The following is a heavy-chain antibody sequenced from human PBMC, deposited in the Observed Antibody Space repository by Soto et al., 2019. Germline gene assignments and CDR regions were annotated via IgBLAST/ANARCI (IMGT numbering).Heavy chain of an antibody. CDR1: GGSISSSSYY. V-gene: IGHV4-39*01. CDR2: IYYSGST. D-gene: IGHD4-17*01. CDR3: ASLMDYGDNWFDP. J-gene: IGHJ5*02. Sequence: QLQLQESGPGLVKPSETLSLTCTVSGGSISSSSYYWGWIRQPPGKGLEWIGSIYYSGSTYYNPSLKRRVTISVDTSKNQFSLKLSSVTAADTAVYYCASLMDYGDNWFDPWGQGTLVTVSS.